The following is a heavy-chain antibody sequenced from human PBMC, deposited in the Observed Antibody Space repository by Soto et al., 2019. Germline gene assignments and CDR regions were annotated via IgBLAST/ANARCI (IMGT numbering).Heavy chain of an antibody. CDR3: ARDTVAALYSSGWYGGGGIDG. CDR2: ISSSGSTI. J-gene: IGHJ6*02. Sequence: PGGSLRLSCAASGFTFSSYEMNWVRQAPGKGLEWVSYISSSGSTIYYADSVKGRFTISRDNAKNSLYLQMNSLRAEDTAVYYCARDTVAALYSSGWYGGGGIDGRGQGTTV. V-gene: IGHV3-48*03. CDR1: GFTFSSYE. D-gene: IGHD6-19*01.